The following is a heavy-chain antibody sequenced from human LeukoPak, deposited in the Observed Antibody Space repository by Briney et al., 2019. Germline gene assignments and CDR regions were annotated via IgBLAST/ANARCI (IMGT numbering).Heavy chain of an antibody. V-gene: IGHV3-33*01. J-gene: IGHJ4*02. CDR2: IWYDGSNK. CDR3: AGSIAVAGTIDY. Sequence: GRSLRLSCAASGFTFSSYGMHWVRQAPGKGLEWVAVIWYDGSNKYYADSVKGRFTISRDNSKNTLYLQMNSLRAEDTAVYYCAGSIAVAGTIDYWGQGTLVTVSS. CDR1: GFTFSSYG. D-gene: IGHD6-19*01.